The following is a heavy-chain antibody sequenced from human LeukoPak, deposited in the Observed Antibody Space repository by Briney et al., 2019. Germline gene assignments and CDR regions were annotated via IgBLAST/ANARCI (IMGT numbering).Heavy chain of an antibody. J-gene: IGHJ4*02. V-gene: IGHV4-34*01. CDR3: ARAGYSSGWSFDY. Sequence: SETLSLTCAVYGGSFSGYYWSWIRQPPGKGLEWIGEINHSGSTNYNPSLKSRVTISVDTSKNQFSLKLSSVTAADTAVYYCARAGYSSGWSFDYWGQGTLVTVSS. CDR2: INHSGST. D-gene: IGHD6-19*01. CDR1: GGSFSGYY.